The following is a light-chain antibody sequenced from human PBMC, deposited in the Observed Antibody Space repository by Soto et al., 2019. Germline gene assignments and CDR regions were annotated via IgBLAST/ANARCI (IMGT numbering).Light chain of an antibody. Sequence: QPVLTQPPSVSGAPGQRVTISCTGSSSNIGAGYDVHWYQQLPGTAPKLLIYGNNNRPSGVPDRFSGSKSGTSASLAITGLQAEDEADYHCQSYDSSLSGYVFGTGTKVTVL. CDR1: SSNIGAGYD. J-gene: IGLJ1*01. CDR2: GNN. V-gene: IGLV1-40*01. CDR3: QSYDSSLSGYV.